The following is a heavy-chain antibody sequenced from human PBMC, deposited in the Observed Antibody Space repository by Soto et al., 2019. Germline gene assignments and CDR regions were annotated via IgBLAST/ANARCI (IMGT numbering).Heavy chain of an antibody. Sequence: GGSLRISCAGPGVTFSSYGLHWVRQAPGKGLEWVGVISYDGSNKYYEDSVKGRFTISRDNSKNTLYLQMNSLRAEHTAVYYCAREVPTYYYDSSGYDGANWFDPWGQGTLVPVSS. J-gene: IGHJ5*02. CDR1: GVTFSSYG. V-gene: IGHV3-30*03. CDR3: AREVPTYYYDSSGYDGANWFDP. D-gene: IGHD3-22*01. CDR2: ISYDGSNK.